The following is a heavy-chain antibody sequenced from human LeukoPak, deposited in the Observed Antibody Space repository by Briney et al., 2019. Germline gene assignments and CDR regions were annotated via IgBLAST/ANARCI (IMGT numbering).Heavy chain of an antibody. CDR2: ISSSSSYI. V-gene: IGHV3-21*01. J-gene: IGHJ1*01. Sequence: GGSLRLSCAASGFTFSSYSMNWVHQAPGKGLEWVSSISSSSSYIYYADSVKGRFTISRDNAKNSLYLQMNSLRAEDTAVYYCANSLYGDYVFGYFQHWGQGTLVTVSS. CDR3: ANSLYGDYVFGYFQH. D-gene: IGHD4-17*01. CDR1: GFTFSSYS.